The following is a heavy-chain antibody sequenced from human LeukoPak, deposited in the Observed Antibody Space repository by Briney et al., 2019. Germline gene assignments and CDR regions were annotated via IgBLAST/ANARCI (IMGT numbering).Heavy chain of an antibody. D-gene: IGHD3-10*01. V-gene: IGHV1-2*02. CDR3: ALWFGDLSALINYYYYVMDG. CDR2: INPKSGGT. CDR1: GYTFTDYY. J-gene: IGHJ6*02. Sequence: ASVKVSCKASGYTFTDYYMHWVRQAPGQGLEWMGWINPKSGGTNYAQQFQGRVTMTRHTSISTADMELGRLRSDDTAVYYCALWFGDLSALINYYYYVMDGWGQGTTVTVSS.